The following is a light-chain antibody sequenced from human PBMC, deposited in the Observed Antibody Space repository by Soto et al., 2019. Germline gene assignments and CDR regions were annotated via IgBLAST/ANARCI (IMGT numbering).Light chain of an antibody. CDR1: QSVSTN. V-gene: IGKV3-20*01. J-gene: IGKJ5*01. CDR2: GAS. CDR3: QHYGRGSPIA. Sequence: EVVWTQSPGTLSLSPGAEATLSCRASQSVSTNVAWYQQRPGQPPKLLIFGASSRATGIPARFSGSGSGTDFTLIINRLQPEDFALYFCQHYGRGSPIAFGLGTRLEIK.